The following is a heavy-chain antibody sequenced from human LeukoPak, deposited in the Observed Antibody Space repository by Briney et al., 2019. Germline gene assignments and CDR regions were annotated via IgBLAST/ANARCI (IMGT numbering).Heavy chain of an antibody. CDR3: ARDDGSGSYYSGTWFDP. J-gene: IGHJ5*02. Sequence: ASVKVSCKASGYTFTGYYMHWVRQAPGQGLEWMGIINPSGGSTSYAQKFQGRVTMTRDMSTSTVYMELSSLRSEDTAVYYCARDDGSGSYYSGTWFDPWGQGTLVTVSS. CDR2: INPSGGST. CDR1: GYTFTGYY. D-gene: IGHD3-10*01. V-gene: IGHV1-46*01.